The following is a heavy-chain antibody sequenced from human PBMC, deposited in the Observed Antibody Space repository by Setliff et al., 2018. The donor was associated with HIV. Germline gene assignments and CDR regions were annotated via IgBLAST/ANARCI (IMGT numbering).Heavy chain of an antibody. D-gene: IGHD3-22*01. CDR2: IYTSGST. CDR3: ARLRITMIMMLNYFDY. V-gene: IGHV4-59*10. CDR1: GGSFSGYD. J-gene: IGHJ4*02. Sequence: SETLSLTCAVYGGSFSGYDWSWIRQPAGKGLEWIGRIYTSGSTTYNPSLKSRVTMSVDTSKNQFSLKLSSVTAADTAVYFCARLRITMIMMLNYFDYWGQGTLVTVSS.